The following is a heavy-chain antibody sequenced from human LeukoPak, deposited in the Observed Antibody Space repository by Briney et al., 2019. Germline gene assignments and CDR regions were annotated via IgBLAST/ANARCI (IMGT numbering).Heavy chain of an antibody. D-gene: IGHD1-20*01. V-gene: IGHV3-30*04. J-gene: IGHJ3*02. Sequence: GGSLRLSCAASGFTFSSYAMHWVRQAPGKGLEWVAVISYDGSNKYYADSVKGRFTISRDNSKNTLYLQMNSLRAEDTAVYYCARGYNWNGADAFGIWGQGTMVTVSS. CDR2: ISYDGSNK. CDR1: GFTFSSYA. CDR3: ARGYNWNGADAFGI.